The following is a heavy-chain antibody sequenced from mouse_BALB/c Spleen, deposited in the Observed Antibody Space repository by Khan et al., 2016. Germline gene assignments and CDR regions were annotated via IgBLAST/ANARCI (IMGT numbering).Heavy chain of an antibody. V-gene: IGHV9-3-1*01. D-gene: IGHD1-1*01. CDR2: INTYTGEP. CDR3: ARSRTEAVDY. J-gene: IGHJ4*01. CDR1: GYTFTNYG. Sequence: QIQLVQSGPELKKPGETVKISCKATGYTFTNYGMNWVKQALGKGLKWMGWINTYTGEPTYADDFKGRFAFSLETSASPVYLQFNNLKNEDTARFFCARSRTEAVDYWGRGTSITVSS.